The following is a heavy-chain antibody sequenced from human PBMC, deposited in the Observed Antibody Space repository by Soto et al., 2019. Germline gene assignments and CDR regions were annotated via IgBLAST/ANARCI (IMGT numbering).Heavy chain of an antibody. D-gene: IGHD3-10*01. CDR3: AREGSTLVGVYHYYMDV. J-gene: IGHJ6*03. CDR1: GGSFSGYY. CDR2: INHSGST. V-gene: IGHV4-34*01. Sequence: SETLSLTCAVYGGSFSGYYWSWIRQPPGKGLEWIGEINHSGSTNYNPSLKSRVTISVDTSKNQFSLKLSSVTAADTAVYYCAREGSTLVGVYHYYMDVWGKGTTVTVSS.